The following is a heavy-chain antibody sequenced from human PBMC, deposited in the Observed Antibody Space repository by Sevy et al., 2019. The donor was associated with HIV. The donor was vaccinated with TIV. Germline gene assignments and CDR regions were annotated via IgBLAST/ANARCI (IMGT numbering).Heavy chain of an antibody. J-gene: IGHJ6*02. CDR3: ARGLYCSSTSCLYYYYYGMDV. CDR1: GYTFTGYY. V-gene: IGHV1-2*02. Sequence: ASVKVSCKASGYTFTGYYMHWVRQAPGQGLEWMGWINPNSGGTNYAQKFQGRVTMPRDTSISTAYMGLSRLRSDDTAVYYFARGLYCSSTSCLYYYYYGMDVWGQGTTVTVSS. D-gene: IGHD2-2*01. CDR2: INPNSGGT.